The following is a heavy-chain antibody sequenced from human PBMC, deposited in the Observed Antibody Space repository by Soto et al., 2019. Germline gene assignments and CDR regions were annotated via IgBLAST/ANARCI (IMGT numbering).Heavy chain of an antibody. Sequence: SETLGLTCTVSGGSISNYYWSWIRQPAGKGLEWIGRIYTSGSTDYNPSLKSRVTISIDTSQNQFSLKLTSMTAADTAVYYCARERREEIHDGYDIDYWGQGTLVTVSS. CDR1: GGSISNYY. D-gene: IGHD5-12*01. CDR3: ARERREEIHDGYDIDY. V-gene: IGHV4-4*07. CDR2: IYTSGST. J-gene: IGHJ4*02.